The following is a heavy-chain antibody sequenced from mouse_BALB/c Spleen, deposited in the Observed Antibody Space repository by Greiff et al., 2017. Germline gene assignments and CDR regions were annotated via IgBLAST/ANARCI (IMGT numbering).Heavy chain of an antibody. V-gene: IGHV1S127*01. Sequence: QVQLQQPGAELVKPGASVKMSCKASGYTFTSYWMHWVKQRPGQGLEWIGVIEPSDSYTSYNQKFKGKATLTVATSSSTAYMQLSSLTSEDSAVYYCTRRYYGSSSYWYFDVWGAGTTVTVSS. J-gene: IGHJ1*01. CDR1: GYTFTSYW. D-gene: IGHD1-1*01. CDR3: TRRYYGSSSYWYFDV. CDR2: IEPSDSYT.